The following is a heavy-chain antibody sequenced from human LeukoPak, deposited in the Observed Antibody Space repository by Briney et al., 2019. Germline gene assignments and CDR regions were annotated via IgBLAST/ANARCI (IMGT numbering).Heavy chain of an antibody. V-gene: IGHV4-34*01. Sequence: SETLSLTCAVYGGSFSGYYWSWVRQPPGKGLEWIGEINHSGSTNYNPSLKSRVTISVDTSKNQFSLKLSSVTAADTAVYYCARDQPGIALAGFLRRFDYWGQGTLVTVSS. CDR2: INHSGST. CDR3: ARDQPGIALAGFLRRFDY. D-gene: IGHD6-19*01. J-gene: IGHJ4*02. CDR1: GGSFSGYY.